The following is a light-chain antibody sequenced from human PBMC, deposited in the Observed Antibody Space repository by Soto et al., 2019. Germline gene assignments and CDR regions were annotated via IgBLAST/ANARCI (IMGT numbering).Light chain of an antibody. V-gene: IGKV3-15*01. CDR2: GAS. Sequence: EIVMTQSPATLSVSPGERATLSCRASQGISSAWAWYQQKPGQAPRLLVYGASTRATGLPARFSGSGSGTEFTLTISSLQSEDFAVYYCQQYNNWPLTFGGGTKVEIK. CDR3: QQYNNWPLT. CDR1: QGISSA. J-gene: IGKJ4*01.